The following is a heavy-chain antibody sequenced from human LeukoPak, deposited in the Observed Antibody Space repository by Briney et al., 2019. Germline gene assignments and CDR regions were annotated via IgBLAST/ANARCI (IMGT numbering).Heavy chain of an antibody. J-gene: IGHJ6*02. V-gene: IGHV4-59*08. CDR3: TRHDVVPVLGHGMAD. CDR2: ISPDGYN. Sequence: SETLSLTCSVSGAYIGTYYWSWMRQAPGKGLEWIGYISPDGYNLNTPSLRSRVTITRDTSENQFSPILSSVTAADTAVYYCTRHDVVPVLGHGMADWGQGTTVTVAS. CDR1: GAYIGTYY. D-gene: IGHD2-2*01.